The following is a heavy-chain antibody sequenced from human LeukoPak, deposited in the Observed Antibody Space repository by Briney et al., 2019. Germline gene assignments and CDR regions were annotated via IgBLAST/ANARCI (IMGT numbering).Heavy chain of an antibody. J-gene: IGHJ4*02. CDR2: IYSGGST. CDR1: GFTVSSNY. Sequence: GGSLRLSCAASGFTVSSNYMSWVRQAPGKGLEWVSVIYSGGSTYYADSVKGRFTISRDNSKNTLYLQMNGLRAEDTAIYYCAKTFYDSGSYWGAFDYWGQGTLVTVSS. CDR3: AKTFYDSGSYWGAFDY. V-gene: IGHV3-66*01. D-gene: IGHD3-10*01.